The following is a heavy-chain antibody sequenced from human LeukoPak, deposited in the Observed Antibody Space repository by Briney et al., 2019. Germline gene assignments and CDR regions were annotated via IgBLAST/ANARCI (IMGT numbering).Heavy chain of an antibody. D-gene: IGHD6-13*01. V-gene: IGHV4-4*07. CDR1: GGSISSNS. CDR2: IYYSGST. J-gene: IGHJ4*02. Sequence: SETLSLTCTVSGGSISSNSWNWVRQPAGKGLEWIGSIYYSGSTYYNPSLKSRVTISVDTSKNQFSLKLSSVTAADTAVYYCARDRIAAAGTQLDYWGQGTLVTVSS. CDR3: ARDRIAAAGTQLDY.